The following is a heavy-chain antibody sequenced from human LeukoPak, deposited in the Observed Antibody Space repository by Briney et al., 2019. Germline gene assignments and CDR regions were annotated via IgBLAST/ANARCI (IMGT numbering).Heavy chain of an antibody. V-gene: IGHV4-34*01. Sequence: PSETLSLTCAVYGGSFSGYYWSWIRQPPGKGLEWIGEINHSGSTNYNPSLKSRVTISVDTSKNRFSLKLSSVTAADTAVYYCARGRQGFDPWGQGTLVTVSS. CDR3: ARGRQGFDP. CDR1: GGSFSGYY. CDR2: INHSGST. J-gene: IGHJ5*02.